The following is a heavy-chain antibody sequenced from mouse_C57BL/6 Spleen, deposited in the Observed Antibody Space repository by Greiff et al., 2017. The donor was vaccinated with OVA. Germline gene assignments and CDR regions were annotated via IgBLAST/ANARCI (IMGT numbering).Heavy chain of an antibody. D-gene: IGHD1-1*01. Sequence: VQLVESGPELVKPGASVKISCKASGYAFSSSWMNWVKQRPGKGLEWIGRIYPGDGDTNYNGKFKGKATLTADKSSSTAYMQLSSLTSEDSAVYFCARVLLLDYFDYWGQGTTLTVSS. CDR1: GYAFSSSW. CDR3: ARVLLLDYFDY. CDR2: IYPGDGDT. V-gene: IGHV1-82*01. J-gene: IGHJ2*01.